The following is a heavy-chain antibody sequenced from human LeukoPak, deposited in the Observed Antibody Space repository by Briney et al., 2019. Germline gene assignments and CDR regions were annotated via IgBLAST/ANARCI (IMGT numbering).Heavy chain of an antibody. V-gene: IGHV4-34*01. CDR2: IDHRGDT. Sequence: SETLSLTCAVYGGSFSRYYWSWIRQSPGKGLEWIAEIDHRGDTNYNPSVKTRVTISVDTSKNQFSLKVRSLSAADTAVYYCAKGATISETGYFDFWGQGTLVTVSS. D-gene: IGHD5-24*01. CDR3: AKGATISETGYFDF. J-gene: IGHJ4*03. CDR1: GGSFSRYY.